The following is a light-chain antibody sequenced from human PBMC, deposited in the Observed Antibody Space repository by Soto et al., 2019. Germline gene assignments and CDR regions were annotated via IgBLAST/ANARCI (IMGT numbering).Light chain of an antibody. Sequence: DVQMSQSPSTLSATVGDRVTITFRASQSISSWLAWYQQKPGKAPKLLIYKASTLKSGVPSRFSGSGSGTEFTLTISSLQPDDFATYYCQHYNSYSEAFGQGT. V-gene: IGKV1-5*03. CDR3: QHYNSYSEA. J-gene: IGKJ1*01. CDR1: QSISSW. CDR2: KAS.